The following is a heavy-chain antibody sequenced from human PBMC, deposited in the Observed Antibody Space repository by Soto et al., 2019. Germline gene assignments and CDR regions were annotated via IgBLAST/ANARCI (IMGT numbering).Heavy chain of an antibody. CDR3: ARDPYSSPNYYYYGMDV. CDR2: IIPIFGTA. D-gene: IGHD6-13*01. J-gene: IGHJ6*02. Sequence: ASVKVSCKASGGSFSSYAISWVRQAPGQGLEWMGGIIPIFGTANYAQKFQGRVTITADESTSTAYMELSSLRSEDTAVYYCARDPYSSPNYYYYGMDVWGQGTTVTVSS. V-gene: IGHV1-69*13. CDR1: GGSFSSYA.